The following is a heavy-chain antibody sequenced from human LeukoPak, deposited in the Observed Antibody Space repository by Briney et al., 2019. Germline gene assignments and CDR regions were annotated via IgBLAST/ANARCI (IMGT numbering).Heavy chain of an antibody. J-gene: IGHJ4*02. Sequence: GGSLRLSCAASGFTFSSYWMSWVRQAPGKGLEWVAFIRYDGSNKYYADSVKGRFTISRDNSKNTLYLQMNSLRAEDTAVYYCAKDRYYYDSSGAYYFDYWGQGTLVTVSS. V-gene: IGHV3-30*02. CDR1: GFTFSSYW. CDR2: IRYDGSNK. CDR3: AKDRYYYDSSGAYYFDY. D-gene: IGHD3-22*01.